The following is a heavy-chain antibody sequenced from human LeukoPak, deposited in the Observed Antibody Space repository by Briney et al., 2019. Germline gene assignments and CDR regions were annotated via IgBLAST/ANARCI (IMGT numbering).Heavy chain of an antibody. V-gene: IGHV3-30-3*01. CDR3: ARAPRGAPPFYYYYGMDV. Sequence: GGSLRLSCAASGFTFSSYAMHWVRQAPGKGLEWVAVISYDGSNKYYADSVKGRFTISRDNSMNTLYLQMNSLRAEDTAVYYCARAPRGAPPFYYYYGMDVWGQGTTVTVSS. CDR2: ISYDGSNK. D-gene: IGHD2-15*01. CDR1: GFTFSSYA. J-gene: IGHJ6*02.